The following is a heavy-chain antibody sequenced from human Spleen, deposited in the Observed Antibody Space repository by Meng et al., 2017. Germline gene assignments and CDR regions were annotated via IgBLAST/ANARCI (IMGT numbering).Heavy chain of an antibody. CDR3: ARVNRDIVVVPAAPIMYFDY. J-gene: IGHJ4*02. V-gene: IGHV3-7*01. CDR1: GFTFSSYW. Sequence: GESLKISCAASGFTFSSYWMSWVRQAPGKGLEWVANIKQDGSEKYYVDSVKGRFTISRDNAKNSLYLQMNSLRAEDTAVYYCARVNRDIVVVPAAPIMYFDYRGQGTLVTVSS. CDR2: IKQDGSEK. D-gene: IGHD2-2*01.